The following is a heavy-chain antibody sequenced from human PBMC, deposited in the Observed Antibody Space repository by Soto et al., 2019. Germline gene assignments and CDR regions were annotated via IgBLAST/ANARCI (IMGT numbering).Heavy chain of an antibody. Sequence: ASVKVSCKASGYTFTSYAMHWVRQAPGQRLEWMGWINAGNGNTKYSQKFQGRVTITRDTSASTAYMELSSLRSEDTAVYYCARNVAGPLHYYYGMDVWGQGTTVTVSS. CDR2: INAGNGNT. D-gene: IGHD6-19*01. CDR1: GYTFTSYA. V-gene: IGHV1-3*01. CDR3: ARNVAGPLHYYYGMDV. J-gene: IGHJ6*02.